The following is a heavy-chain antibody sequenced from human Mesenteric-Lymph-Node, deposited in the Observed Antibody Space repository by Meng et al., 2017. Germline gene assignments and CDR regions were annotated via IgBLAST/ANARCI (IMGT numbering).Heavy chain of an antibody. CDR2: INTSGGST. CDR3: ARDRCSSTSCYSPGHAFDI. V-gene: IGHV1-46*01. Sequence: LARWGVEEKGSGLLGQFACQSFACTFTSYYINWVRQAPGHGLEGKGIINTSGGSTSYGQKFQRRVTMTRDTSTSTVYMELSRLRSEDTAVYSCARDRCSSTSCYSPGHAFDIWGQGTMVTVSS. CDR1: ACTFTSYY. J-gene: IGHJ3*02. D-gene: IGHD2-2*01.